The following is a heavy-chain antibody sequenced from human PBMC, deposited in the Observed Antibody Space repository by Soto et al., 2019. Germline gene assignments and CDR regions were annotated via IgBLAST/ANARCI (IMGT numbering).Heavy chain of an antibody. CDR3: ASHGGNAGYYYYGMDV. V-gene: IGHV1-69*12. J-gene: IGHJ6*02. CDR1: GGTFSSYA. D-gene: IGHD2-15*01. Sequence: QVQLVQSGAEVKKPGSSVKVSCKASGGTFSSYAISWVRQAPGQGLEWVGGIIPIFGTADYAQKFQGRVTITADESTSTSTAYMELSSPRSEDTAVYYCASHGGNAGYYYYGMDVWGQGTTVTVSS. CDR2: IIPIFGTA.